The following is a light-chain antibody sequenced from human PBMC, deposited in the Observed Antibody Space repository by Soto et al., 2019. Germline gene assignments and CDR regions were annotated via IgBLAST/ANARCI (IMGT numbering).Light chain of an antibody. CDR3: AAWDASLNGVV. V-gene: IGLV1-44*01. CDR1: SSNIGSHT. CDR2: SNT. Sequence: QSVLTQPPSASGTPGQTIAISCSGGSSNIGSHTVNWYQQLPGTAPRLLIYSNTQRPSGVPDRFSGSKSGTSASLAISGLQSEYEGDYYCAAWDASLNGVVFGGGTKVTFL. J-gene: IGLJ2*01.